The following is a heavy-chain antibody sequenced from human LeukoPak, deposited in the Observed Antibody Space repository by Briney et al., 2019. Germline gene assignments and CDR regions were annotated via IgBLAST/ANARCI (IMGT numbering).Heavy chain of an antibody. CDR2: INSDGSST. D-gene: IGHD3-22*01. CDR3: ASPGDSSDYYYGMDV. Sequence: GGSLRLSCAASGFTFSSYWMHWVRQAPGKGLVWVSRINSDGSSTSYADSVKGRFTISRDNAKNTLYLQMNSLRAEATAVYYCASPGDSSDYYYGMDVWGQGTTVTVSS. CDR1: GFTFSSYW. V-gene: IGHV3-74*01. J-gene: IGHJ6*02.